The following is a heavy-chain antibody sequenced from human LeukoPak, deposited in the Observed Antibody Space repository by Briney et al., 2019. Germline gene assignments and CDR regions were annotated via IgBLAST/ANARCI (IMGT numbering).Heavy chain of an antibody. D-gene: IGHD3-16*02. Sequence: PGRSLRLSCAASGFTFSSYGMHWVRQAPGKGLEWVAVISYDGSNKYYADSVKGRFTISRDNAKNSLYLQMNSLRAEDTALYYCAKDTGLRLGELSQFDYWGQGTLVTVSS. V-gene: IGHV3-30*18. CDR2: ISYDGSNK. CDR1: GFTFSSYG. CDR3: AKDTGLRLGELSQFDY. J-gene: IGHJ4*02.